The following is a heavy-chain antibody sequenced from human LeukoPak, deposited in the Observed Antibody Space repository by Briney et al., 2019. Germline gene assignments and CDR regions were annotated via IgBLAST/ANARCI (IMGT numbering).Heavy chain of an antibody. V-gene: IGHV3-74*01. CDR1: GFTFSSYG. J-gene: IGHJ4*02. CDR3: VRSLRSADF. Sequence: GGSLRLSCAASGFTFSSYGMHWVRQAPGKGLMWVSQISTDGSQTFYADSVKGRFTISRDNAKNTLFLQMDSLRAEDTALYYCVRSLRSADFWGQGTLVTVSS. CDR2: ISTDGSQT.